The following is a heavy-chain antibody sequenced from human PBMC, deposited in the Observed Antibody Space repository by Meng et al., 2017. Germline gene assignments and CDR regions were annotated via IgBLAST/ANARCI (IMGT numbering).Heavy chain of an antibody. Sequence: GGSLRLSCKGSGYSFTSYWIGWVRQMPGKGLEWRGIIYPGASDTRYSPSFQGQGTISADKSISTAYLQWSSLKASDTAMYYCARRRSGSTAILGAFDIWGQGTMVTVSS. CDR2: IYPGASDT. J-gene: IGHJ3*02. V-gene: IGHV5-51*01. CDR3: ARRRSGSTAILGAFDI. CDR1: GYSFTSYW. D-gene: IGHD2-21*02.